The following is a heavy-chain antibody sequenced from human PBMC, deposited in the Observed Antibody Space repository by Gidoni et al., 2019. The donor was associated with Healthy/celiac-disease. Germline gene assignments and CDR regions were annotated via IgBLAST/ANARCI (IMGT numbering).Heavy chain of an antibody. CDR1: GFTFSSYG. CDR3: ARFGPVVPSDLLNAGFQHLGDYYYGMDV. Sequence: QVQLVESGGGVVQPGRSLRLSCAASGFTFSSYGMHWVRPAPGKGLEWVAVIWYDGSNKYYADSVKGRFTISRDNSKNTLYLQMNSLRAEDTAVYYCARFGPVVPSDLLNAGFQHLGDYYYGMDVWGQGTTVTVSS. D-gene: IGHD3-10*01. V-gene: IGHV3-33*01. CDR2: IWYDGSNK. J-gene: IGHJ6*02.